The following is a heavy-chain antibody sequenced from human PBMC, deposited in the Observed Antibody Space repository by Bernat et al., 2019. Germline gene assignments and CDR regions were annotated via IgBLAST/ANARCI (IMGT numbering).Heavy chain of an antibody. CDR2: IYYSGNT. D-gene: IGHD6-19*01. J-gene: IGHJ6*02. CDR3: TRDKGVGGTGVYYYYGMDV. Sequence: QVQLQESGPGLVKPSETLSLNCTVSGVSIRSYYWSWIRQPPGKGLEWIGYIYYSGNTNYNPSLKSRVTISVDTSKNQFSLKLSSVTAADTAVYYCTRDKGVGGTGVYYYYGMDVWGQGTTVTVSS. CDR1: GVSIRSYY. V-gene: IGHV4-59*01.